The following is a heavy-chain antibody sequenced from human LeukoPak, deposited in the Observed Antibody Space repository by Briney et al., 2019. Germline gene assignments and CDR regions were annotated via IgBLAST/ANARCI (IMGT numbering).Heavy chain of an antibody. CDR3: AREVGGGNSYFDY. J-gene: IGHJ4*02. V-gene: IGHV1-69*05. CDR2: IIPIFGTA. CDR1: GGTFSSYA. Sequence: SVKVSYKASGGTFSSYAISWVRQAPGQGLEWMGGIIPIFGTANYAQKYQGRVTITTDESTSTAYMELSSLRSEDTAVYYCAREVGGGNSYFDYWGQGTLVTVSS. D-gene: IGHD4-23*01.